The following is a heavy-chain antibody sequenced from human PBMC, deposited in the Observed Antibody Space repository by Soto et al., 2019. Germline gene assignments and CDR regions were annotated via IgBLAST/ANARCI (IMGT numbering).Heavy chain of an antibody. CDR3: AREVGIAAAAYYHYYEGMDV. J-gene: IGHJ6*02. Sequence: ASVKVSCKASGYSFSTYGISWVRQVPGQALEWMGWISGHKGDTNYARNFRGRISLTTDTSASIAYMELRRLRSDDTALYYCAREVGIAAAAYYHYYEGMDVWGQGTTVTVSS. CDR2: ISGHKGDT. CDR1: GYSFSTYG. V-gene: IGHV1-18*04. D-gene: IGHD2-21*01.